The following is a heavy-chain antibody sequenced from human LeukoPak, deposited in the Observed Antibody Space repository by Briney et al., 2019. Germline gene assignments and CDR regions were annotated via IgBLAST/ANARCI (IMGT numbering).Heavy chain of an antibody. CDR1: GFTFSSYG. V-gene: IGHV3-33*01. Sequence: GGSLRLSCAASGFTFSSYGMHWVRQAPGKGLEWVAVIWYDGSNKYYADSVKGRFTISRDNAKNALYLQMNSLRAEDTAVYYCARDRRYYDSSGYYEIFDYWGQGTLVTVSS. CDR3: ARDRRYYDSSGYYEIFDY. J-gene: IGHJ4*02. CDR2: IWYDGSNK. D-gene: IGHD3-22*01.